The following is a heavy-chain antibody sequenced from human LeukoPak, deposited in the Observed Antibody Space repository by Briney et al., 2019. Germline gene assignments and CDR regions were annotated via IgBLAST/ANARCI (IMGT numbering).Heavy chain of an antibody. V-gene: IGHV3-48*03. Sequence: GGSLRLSCAASGFTFSSYEMNWVRQAPGKGLKWVSYISGSGNTIYYADSMKGRFTISRDNAKNSLYLQMNSLRAEDTAVYYCARWPIQFGGHAFDIWGQGTMVTVSS. CDR2: ISGSGNTI. CDR3: ARWPIQFGGHAFDI. D-gene: IGHD3-16*01. J-gene: IGHJ3*02. CDR1: GFTFSSYE.